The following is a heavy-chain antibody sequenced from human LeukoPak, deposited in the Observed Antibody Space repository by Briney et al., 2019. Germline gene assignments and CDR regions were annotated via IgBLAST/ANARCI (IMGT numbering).Heavy chain of an antibody. V-gene: IGHV4-39*01. CDR1: GVSISTNALF. Sequence: PSDTLSLTCTVSGVSISTNALFWGWIRQPPGKGLEWIASIYFSGSTYYNPSMKSRATISVDMPRNQFSLRLSSVTAEDTAMYYCVKSTSSSWYPRSDSWGQGTLVPVSS. J-gene: IGHJ5*02. CDR2: IYFSGST. CDR3: VKSTSSSWYPRSDS. D-gene: IGHD6-13*01.